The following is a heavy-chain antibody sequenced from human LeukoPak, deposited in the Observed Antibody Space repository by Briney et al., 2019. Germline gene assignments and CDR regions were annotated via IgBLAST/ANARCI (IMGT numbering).Heavy chain of an antibody. CDR3: ARDFLSYGDPETIGYNALRDV. CDR1: GGFSCSYH. D-gene: IGHD4-17*01. J-gene: IGHJ6*01. Sequence: KSSETLSLTCTVSGGFSCSYHWSWIRQPAGKGLEGIGRIYTSGSTNYNPSLKSRVTMSVDTSKNQLSLKLSSVTTADTGVYYCARDFLSYGDPETIGYNALRDV. CDR2: IYTSGST. V-gene: IGHV4-4*07.